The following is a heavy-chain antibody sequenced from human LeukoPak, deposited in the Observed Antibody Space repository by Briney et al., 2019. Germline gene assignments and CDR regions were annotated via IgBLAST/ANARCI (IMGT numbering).Heavy chain of an antibody. CDR3: ARGKWEPRYAFDI. J-gene: IGHJ3*02. CDR2: IYHSGST. V-gene: IGHV4-4*02. D-gene: IGHD1-26*01. Sequence: GSLRLSCAASGFTFSSYAMSWVRQPPGKGLEWIGEIYHSGSTNYNPSLKSRVTISVDKSKTQFSLKLSSVTAADTAVYYCARGKWEPRYAFDIWGQGTMVTVSS. CDR1: GFTFSSYAM.